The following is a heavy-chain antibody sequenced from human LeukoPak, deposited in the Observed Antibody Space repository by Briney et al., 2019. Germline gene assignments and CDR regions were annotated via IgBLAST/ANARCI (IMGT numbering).Heavy chain of an antibody. D-gene: IGHD6-13*01. CDR2: INSDGSSR. CDR1: GFIFNNYW. J-gene: IGHJ4*02. CDR3: ASASSHRIAAGGDY. Sequence: GGSLRLSCAASGFIFNNYWMHWLRHAPGKGLVWVSRINSDGSSRNSADSVKGRFTISRDNAKNTLYLQMNSLRAEDTAVYYCASASSHRIAAGGDYWGQGTLVTVSS. V-gene: IGHV3-74*01.